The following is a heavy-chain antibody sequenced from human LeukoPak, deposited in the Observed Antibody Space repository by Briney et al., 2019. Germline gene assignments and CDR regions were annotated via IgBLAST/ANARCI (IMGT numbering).Heavy chain of an antibody. D-gene: IGHD3-3*01. CDR3: ARDPGYDFWSGYIYFDY. V-gene: IGHV3-7*01. Sequence: GGSLRLSCAASGFTLSTYWMSWVRQAPGKGLEWVANIKEDGSEKYYVDSVKGRFTISRDNAKNSLCLQMNSLRAEDTAMYYCARDPGYDFWSGYIYFDYWGQGTLVTVSP. CDR1: GFTLSTYW. CDR2: IKEDGSEK. J-gene: IGHJ4*02.